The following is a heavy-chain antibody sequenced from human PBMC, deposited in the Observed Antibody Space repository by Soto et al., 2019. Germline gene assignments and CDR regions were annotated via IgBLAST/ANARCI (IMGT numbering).Heavy chain of an antibody. J-gene: IGHJ4*02. V-gene: IGHV3-23*01. D-gene: IGHD2-15*01. Sequence: GGSLRLSCAASGFTFSSYAMSWVRQAPGKGLEWVSAISGSGGSTYYADSVKGRFTISRDNSKNTLYLQMNSLRADDTAVYYCAKVDRNIVVVVAAVYFDYWGQGTLVTVSS. CDR1: GFTFSSYA. CDR2: ISGSGGST. CDR3: AKVDRNIVVVVAAVYFDY.